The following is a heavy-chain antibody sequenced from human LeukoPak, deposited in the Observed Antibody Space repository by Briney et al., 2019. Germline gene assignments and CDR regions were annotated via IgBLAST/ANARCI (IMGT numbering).Heavy chain of an antibody. J-gene: IGHJ4*02. CDR2: ISSNGGST. CDR3: ARLGSSYFDY. V-gene: IGHV3-64*01. Sequence: GGSLRLSCAASVFTFSSYAMHWVRQAPGKGLEYVSAISSNGGSTYYANSVKGRFTISRDNSKNTLYLQMGSLRAEDMAVYYCARLGSSYFDYWGQGTLVTVSS. CDR1: VFTFSSYA.